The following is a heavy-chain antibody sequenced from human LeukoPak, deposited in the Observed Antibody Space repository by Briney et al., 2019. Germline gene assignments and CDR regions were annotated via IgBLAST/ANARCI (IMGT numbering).Heavy chain of an antibody. CDR2: IYTSGRT. D-gene: IGHD3-16*02. CDR3: AGARVIPASFDD. CDR1: GGSITFGSYY. V-gene: IGHV4-61*02. Sequence: SQTLSLTCTVSGGSITFGSYYWTWIRQPAGKGLEWIGRIYTSGRTFYNPSLKSRVTISMDTSMNQFSLRLNSVTAADTAVYYSAGARVIPASFDDWGQGTLVTVSS. J-gene: IGHJ4*02.